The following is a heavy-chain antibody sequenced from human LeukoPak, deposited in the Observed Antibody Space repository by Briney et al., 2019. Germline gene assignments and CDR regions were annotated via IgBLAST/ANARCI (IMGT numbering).Heavy chain of an antibody. CDR1: GFTFSSYA. J-gene: IGHJ3*02. D-gene: IGHD6-19*01. Sequence: GGSLRLSCAASGFTFSSYAMSWVRQAPGKGLEWVSAISGSGGSTYYADSVKSRFTISRDNSKNTLYLQMNSLRAEDTAVYYCAKDGYSSGWPNAFDIWGQGTMVTVSS. CDR2: ISGSGGST. V-gene: IGHV3-23*01. CDR3: AKDGYSSGWPNAFDI.